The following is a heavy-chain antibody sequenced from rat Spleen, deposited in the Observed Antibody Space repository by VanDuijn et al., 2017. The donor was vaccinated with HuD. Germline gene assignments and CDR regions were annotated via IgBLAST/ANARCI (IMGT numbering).Heavy chain of an antibody. CDR2: ISSSVGST. CDR1: GFTFSNYG. Sequence: EVQLVETGGGLVQPGRSLKLSCAASGFTFSNYGMHWIRQAPTKGLEWVASISSSVGSTYYRDSVKGRFTISRDNAKSTLYLQMDSLRSEDTATYYCASLLQWSPFDYWGQGVMVTVSS. D-gene: IGHD1-1*01. V-gene: IGHV5-19*01. J-gene: IGHJ2*01. CDR3: ASLLQWSPFDY.